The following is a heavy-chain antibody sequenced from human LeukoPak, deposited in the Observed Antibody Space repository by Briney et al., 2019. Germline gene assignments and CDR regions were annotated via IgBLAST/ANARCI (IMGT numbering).Heavy chain of an antibody. J-gene: IGHJ4*02. Sequence: GGSLRLSCAASGFTFDDYCMSWVLQAPGKGLEGVSGINWNGGSTGYADSVKGRFTISRDNAKNSLYLQMNTLRAEDTALYYCARGSGTVGANFDYWGQGTLVTVSS. D-gene: IGHD1-26*01. CDR1: GFTFDDYC. CDR2: INWNGGST. CDR3: ARGSGTVGANFDY. V-gene: IGHV3-20*04.